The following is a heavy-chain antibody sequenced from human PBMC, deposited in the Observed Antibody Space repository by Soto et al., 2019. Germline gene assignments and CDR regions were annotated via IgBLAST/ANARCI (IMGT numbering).Heavy chain of an antibody. J-gene: IGHJ3*02. V-gene: IGHV3-23*01. CDR3: AKDTGYCSSNTCDNDAFDI. Sequence: GGSLRLSCAASGFTFSSYAMSWVRQAPGKGLEWVSAVSGSGGSTYTADSVKGRFTISRDNSKNTLYLQMNSLRVEDTAVYYCAKDTGYCSSNTCDNDAFDIWGQGTMVTVSS. CDR1: GFTFSSYA. D-gene: IGHD2-2*01. CDR2: VSGSGGST.